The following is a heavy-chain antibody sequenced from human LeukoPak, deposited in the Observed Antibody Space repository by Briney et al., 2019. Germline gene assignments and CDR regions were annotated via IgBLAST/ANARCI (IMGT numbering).Heavy chain of an antibody. Sequence: ASVKVSCKASGYTFTSYGFSWVRQAPGQGLEWMGWISTYYGNTNYAQKLQGRVTMTTDTSTSTAYMELTSLRSDDTAVYYCARVYSTNYYGSGDRPFLFDYWGQGTVVTVSS. D-gene: IGHD3-10*01. CDR3: ARVYSTNYYGSGDRPFLFDY. V-gene: IGHV1-18*01. J-gene: IGHJ4*02. CDR1: GYTFTSYG. CDR2: ISTYYGNT.